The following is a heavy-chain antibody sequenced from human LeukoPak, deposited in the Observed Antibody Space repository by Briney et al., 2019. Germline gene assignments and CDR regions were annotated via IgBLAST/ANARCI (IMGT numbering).Heavy chain of an antibody. CDR3: AKDLEGYYYDSSGLDDY. D-gene: IGHD3-22*01. CDR1: GFTFSSYA. CDR2: ISGSGGST. J-gene: IGHJ4*02. V-gene: IGHV3-23*01. Sequence: GALRLSCAASGFTFSSYAMSWVRQAPGKGLEWVSAISGSGGSTYYADSVKGRFTISRDNSKNTLYLQMNSLRAEDTAVYYCAKDLEGYYYDSSGLDDYWGQGTLVTVSP.